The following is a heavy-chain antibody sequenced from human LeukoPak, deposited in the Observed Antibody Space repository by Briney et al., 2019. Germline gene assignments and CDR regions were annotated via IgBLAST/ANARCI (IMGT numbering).Heavy chain of an antibody. V-gene: IGHV4-34*01. J-gene: IGHJ4*02. D-gene: IGHD1-26*01. Sequence: PSETLSLTCAVYGGSFSGYYWSWIRQPPGKGLEWIGEINHSGSTNYNPSLKSRDTISVDTSKNQFSLKLSSVTAADTAVYYCARGQWEPTAHFDYWGQGTLVTVSS. CDR2: INHSGST. CDR1: GGSFSGYY. CDR3: ARGQWEPTAHFDY.